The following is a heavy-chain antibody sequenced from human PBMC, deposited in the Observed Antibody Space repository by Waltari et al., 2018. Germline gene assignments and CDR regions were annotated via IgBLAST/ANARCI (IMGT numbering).Heavy chain of an antibody. J-gene: IGHJ6*03. CDR1: GFSFGSYE. V-gene: IGHV3-48*03. CDR3: ARVGGYYYYMDV. Sequence: VQPGGSLRLSCVASGFSFGSYEMIWVRQAPGKGLEWVSYITTSDRSIYYADSVKGRFTISRDNAKNSLYLQMNSLRAEDTAVYYCARVGGYYYYMDVWGKGTTVTVSS. CDR2: ITTSDRSI. D-gene: IGHD3-16*01.